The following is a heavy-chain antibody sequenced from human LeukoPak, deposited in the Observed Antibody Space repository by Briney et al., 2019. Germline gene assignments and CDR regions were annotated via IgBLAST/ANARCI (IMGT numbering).Heavy chain of an antibody. CDR2: IIPILGIA. D-gene: IGHD3/OR15-3a*01. V-gene: IGHV1-69*04. Sequence: ASVKVSCKASGGTFSSYAISWVRQAPGQGLEWMGRIIPILGIANYAQKFQGRVTITADKSTSTAYMELSSLRSEDTAVYYCARDFSWTGDYYYYGMDVWGRGTTVTVSS. CDR1: GGTFSSYA. J-gene: IGHJ6*02. CDR3: ARDFSWTGDYYYYGMDV.